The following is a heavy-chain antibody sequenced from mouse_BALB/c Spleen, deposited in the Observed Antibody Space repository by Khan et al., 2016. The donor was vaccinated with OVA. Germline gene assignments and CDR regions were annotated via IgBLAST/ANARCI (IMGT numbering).Heavy chain of an antibody. V-gene: IGHV5-17*02. D-gene: IGHD2-4*01. CDR2: ISSGSSTI. CDR1: GFTFSSFG. CDR3: ARNPPSDYDAFDY. Sequence: EVELVESGGGLVQPGGSRKLSCAASGFTFSSFGMHWVRQAPEKGLEWVAYISSGSSTIYYADTVKGRFTISRDNPKNTPFLQLTSLRSEDSAMYCCARNPPSDYDAFDYWGQGTTLTVSS. J-gene: IGHJ2*01.